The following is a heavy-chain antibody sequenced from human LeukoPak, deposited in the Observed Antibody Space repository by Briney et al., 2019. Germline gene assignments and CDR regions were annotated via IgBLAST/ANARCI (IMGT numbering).Heavy chain of an antibody. V-gene: IGHV1-46*01. CDR1: GYTFTSYG. Sequence: ASGNVSCKASGYTFTSYGISWVRQAAGQGREWMGIINPNGGSTSYAQKFQGRVTMTRDTSTSTVYMELSSLRSEDTAVYYCARDPYSTGFPVGFWFDPWGQGTLVTVSS. CDR2: INPNGGST. J-gene: IGHJ5*02. CDR3: ARDPYSTGFPVGFWFDP. D-gene: IGHD3-9*01.